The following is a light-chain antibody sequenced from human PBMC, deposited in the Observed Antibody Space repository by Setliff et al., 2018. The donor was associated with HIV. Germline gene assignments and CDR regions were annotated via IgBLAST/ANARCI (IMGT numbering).Light chain of an antibody. CDR1: SSDVGSYNF. Sequence: SALAQPASGSGSPGQSITISCSGTSSDVGSYNFVSWYQQHPGKAPQLTIYDVSQRPSGVSSRFSGSKSGNTASLTISGLQAEDQADYYCCSYTSSLTYVFGTGTKVIVL. CDR3: CSYTSSLTYV. V-gene: IGLV2-14*03. CDR2: DVS. J-gene: IGLJ1*01.